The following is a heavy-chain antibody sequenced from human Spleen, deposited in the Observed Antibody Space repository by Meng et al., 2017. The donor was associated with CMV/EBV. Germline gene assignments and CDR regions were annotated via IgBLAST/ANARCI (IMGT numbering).Heavy chain of an antibody. V-gene: IGHV1-2*02. CDR1: GYTFTGHY. CDR2: IHPNTGGT. CDR3: ARGEYDSSGYKFDP. J-gene: IGHJ5*02. Sequence: ASVKVSCKTSGYTFTGHYMHWVRQAPGQGLEWMGWIHPNTGGTNYAQNFQGRVTMTRDTSIRAVYMEPSSLISDDTAMYYCARGEYDSSGYKFDPWGQGTLVTVSS. D-gene: IGHD3-22*01.